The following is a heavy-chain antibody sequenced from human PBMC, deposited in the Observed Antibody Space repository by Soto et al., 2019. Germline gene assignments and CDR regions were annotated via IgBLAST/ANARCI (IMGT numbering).Heavy chain of an antibody. CDR2: INADYGNT. J-gene: IGHJ5*02. CDR3: ARRSLSNFNWFDP. V-gene: IGHV1-18*04. CDR1: GYTFTNYG. D-gene: IGHD4-4*01. Sequence: QLQLVQSGTALNKPGASVKVSCKASGYTFTNYGITWERQAPGQGLEWMGRINADYGNTNYEQKLQGRVTMTTDTSPNTAYMELRSMRSVDPAVYSSARRSLSNFNWFDPWGQGTLVTVSS.